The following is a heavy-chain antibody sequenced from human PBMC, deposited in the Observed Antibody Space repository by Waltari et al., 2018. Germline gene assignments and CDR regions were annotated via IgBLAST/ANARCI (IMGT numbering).Heavy chain of an antibody. CDR3: AKDLLYSSSSNAFDI. J-gene: IGHJ3*02. V-gene: IGHV3-30*02. CDR2: IRYDGSNK. D-gene: IGHD6-6*01. CDR1: GFPFSSYA. Sequence: QVQLVESGGGVVQPGGSLRLSCAASGFPFSSYALHWDRQAPGKGLEWVAFIRYDGSNKYYADSVKGRFTISRDNSKNTLYLQMNSLRAEDTAVYYCAKDLLYSSSSNAFDIWGQGTMVTVSS.